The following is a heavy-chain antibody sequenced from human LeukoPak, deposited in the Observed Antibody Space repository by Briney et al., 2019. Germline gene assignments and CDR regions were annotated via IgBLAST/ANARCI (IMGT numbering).Heavy chain of an antibody. CDR2: IIPIFGTA. J-gene: IGHJ4*02. Sequence: SVKVSCKASGGTFSSYAISWVRQAPGQGLEWMGGIIPIFGTANYAQKFQGRVTITTDESTSTAYMELSSLRSEDTAVYYCARTYYYDSSGCLGLFYWGQGTLVTVSS. D-gene: IGHD3-22*01. CDR1: GGTFSSYA. V-gene: IGHV1-69*05. CDR3: ARTYYYDSSGCLGLFY.